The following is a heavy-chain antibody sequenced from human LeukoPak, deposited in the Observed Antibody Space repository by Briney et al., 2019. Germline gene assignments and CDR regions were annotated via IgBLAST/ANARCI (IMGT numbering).Heavy chain of an antibody. CDR3: ARPSSGAGYAFDT. Sequence: SVKVSCKASGGTFSSYAISWVRQAPGQGLEWMGGIIPIFGTANYAQKFQGRVTITADESTSTAYMELSSLRSEDTAVYYCARPSSGAGYAFDTWGQGTMVTVSS. J-gene: IGHJ3*02. CDR2: IIPIFGTA. CDR1: GGTFSSYA. D-gene: IGHD3-22*01. V-gene: IGHV1-69*13.